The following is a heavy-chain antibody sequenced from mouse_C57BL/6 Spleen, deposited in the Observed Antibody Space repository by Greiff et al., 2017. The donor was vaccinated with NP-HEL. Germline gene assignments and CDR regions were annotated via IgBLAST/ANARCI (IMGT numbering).Heavy chain of an antibody. CDR3: ARKDQRDWDFDV. J-gene: IGHJ1*03. CDR1: GYTFTSYW. CDR2: IDPNSGGT. Sequence: QVQLKQPGAELVKPGASVKLSCKASGYTFTSYWMHWVKQRPGRGLEWIGRIDPNSGGTKYNEKFKSKATLTVDKPSSTAYMQLSSLTSEDSAVYYCARKDQRDWDFDVWGTGTTVTVSS. V-gene: IGHV1-72*01.